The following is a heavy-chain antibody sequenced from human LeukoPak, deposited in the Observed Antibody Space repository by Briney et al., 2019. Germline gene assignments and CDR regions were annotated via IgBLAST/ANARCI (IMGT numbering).Heavy chain of an antibody. CDR2: INHSGST. CDR1: GGSFSGYY. J-gene: IGHJ4*02. V-gene: IGHV4-34*01. CDR3: ARGRRQLWSSYYFDY. D-gene: IGHD5-18*01. Sequence: PSETLSLTCAVYGGSFSGYYWSWIRQPPGKGLEWLGEINHSGSTNYNPSLKSPVTILVNTSQKQFFLKLSSVAAADTAVYYCARGRRQLWSSYYFDYWGQGTLVTVSS.